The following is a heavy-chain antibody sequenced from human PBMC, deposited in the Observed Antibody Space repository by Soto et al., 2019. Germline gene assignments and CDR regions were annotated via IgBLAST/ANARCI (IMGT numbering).Heavy chain of an antibody. CDR3: EGTASGDQGSDYFDY. J-gene: IGHJ4*02. CDR2: ISGSGGST. CDR1: GFTFSSYA. Sequence: PGESLKISCAASGFTFSSYAMSWVRQAPGKGLEWVSAISGSGGSTYYADSVKGRFTISRDNSKNTLYLQMNSLRAEDTAVYYCEGTASGDQGSDYFDYWGQGTLVTVSS. V-gene: IGHV3-23*01. D-gene: IGHD2-21*02.